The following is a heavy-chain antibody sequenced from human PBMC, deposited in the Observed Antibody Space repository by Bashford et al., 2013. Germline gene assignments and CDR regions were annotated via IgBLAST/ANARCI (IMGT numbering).Heavy chain of an antibody. CDR3: AREWGGYAGRYFDY. CDR1: GFSFSDYN. V-gene: IGHV3-7*03. CDR2: IKEDGIEK. Sequence: GGSLRLSCAASGFSFSDYNMTWVRQAPGKGLEWVANIKEDGIEKNYVDSVKGRFSISRDNAKNSLYLQMNSLRAEDTAVYYCAREWGGYAGRYFDYWGQGILVTVSS. J-gene: IGHJ4*02. D-gene: IGHD5-12*01.